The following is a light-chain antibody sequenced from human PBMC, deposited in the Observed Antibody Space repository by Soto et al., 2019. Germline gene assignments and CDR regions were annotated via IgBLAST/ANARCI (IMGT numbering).Light chain of an antibody. V-gene: IGKV4-1*01. J-gene: IGKJ3*01. Sequence: DIVMTQSPDSLAVSLGERATINCKSSQSVLYSSNNKNYLAWYQQKPGQPPKLLIYWASTRESGVPDRFSGIGSGTDVTLTISSLQAEDVAVYYCQQFYSTLFTFGPGTKVDIK. CDR1: QSVLYSSNNKNY. CDR3: QQFYSTLFT. CDR2: WAS.